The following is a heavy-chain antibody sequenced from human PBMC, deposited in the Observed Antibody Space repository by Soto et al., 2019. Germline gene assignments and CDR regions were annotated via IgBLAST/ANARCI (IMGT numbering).Heavy chain of an antibody. CDR2: IYYSGST. CDR1: GGSISSSSYY. D-gene: IGHD6-13*01. V-gene: IGHV4-39*02. CDR3: ARERRIAAAGISWFDP. Sequence: SETLSLTCTVSGGSISSSSYYWGWIRQPPGKGLEWIGSIYYSGSTYYNPSLKSRVTISVDTSKNQFSLKLSSVTAADTAVYYCARERRIAAAGISWFDPWGQGTLVTVSS. J-gene: IGHJ5*02.